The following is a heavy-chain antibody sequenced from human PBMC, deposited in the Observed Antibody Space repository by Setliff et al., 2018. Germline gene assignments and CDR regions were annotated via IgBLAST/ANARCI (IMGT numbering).Heavy chain of an antibody. Sequence: VASVKVSCKSSGFTFTDYGITWVRQVPGQGLEWMGWINNYNFTTQYAQKFQGRVTVTTDTSTTTAYIELRSLRADDTAVYYCARINFYVSSGYYYAPELWGQGTTVTVSS. CDR3: ARINFYVSSGYYYAPEL. CDR1: GFTFTDYG. J-gene: IGHJ4*02. V-gene: IGHV1-18*01. CDR2: INNYNFTT. D-gene: IGHD3-22*01.